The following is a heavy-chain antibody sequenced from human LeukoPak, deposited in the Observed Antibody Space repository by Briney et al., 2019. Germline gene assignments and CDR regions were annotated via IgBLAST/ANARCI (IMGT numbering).Heavy chain of an antibody. CDR2: ISDSGNT. J-gene: IGHJ4*02. Sequence: GGSLRLSCAASGFTLSSYAMSWVRQAPGKGLEWVSAISDSGNTYHADSVKGRFTISRDSSKNTLFLQMNRLRPEDAAVYYCAKVNTELVLDYWGQGTLVTVSS. D-gene: IGHD6-13*01. CDR3: AKVNTELVLDY. V-gene: IGHV3-23*01. CDR1: GFTLSSYA.